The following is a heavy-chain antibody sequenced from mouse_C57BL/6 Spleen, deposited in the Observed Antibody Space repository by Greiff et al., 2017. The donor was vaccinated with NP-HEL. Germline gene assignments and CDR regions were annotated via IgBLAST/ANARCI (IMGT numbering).Heavy chain of an antibody. CDR2: IDPEDGET. CDR1: GFNIKDYY. Sequence: VQLKESGAELVKPGASVKLSCTASGFNIKDYYMHWVKQRTEQGLEWIGRIDPEDGETKYAPKFQGKATITADTSSNTAYLQRSSLTSEDTAVYYCARGKLVYYYAMDYWGQGTSVTVSS. V-gene: IGHV14-2*01. CDR3: ARGKLVYYYAMDY. J-gene: IGHJ4*01.